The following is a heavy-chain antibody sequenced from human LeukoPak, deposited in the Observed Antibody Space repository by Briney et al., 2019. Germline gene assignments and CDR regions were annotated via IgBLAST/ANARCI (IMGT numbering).Heavy chain of an antibody. Sequence: SQTLSLTCTVSGDSVSSDDYYWSWIRQPPGKGLEWIGYIYYSGSTYYNPSLKSRVTISVDTSKNQFSLKLSSVTAADTAVYYCARVSDCSSTTCLFYYWGQGTLVTVSS. CDR2: IYYSGST. D-gene: IGHD2-2*01. CDR3: ARVSDCSSTTCLFYY. J-gene: IGHJ4*02. CDR1: GDSVSSDDYY. V-gene: IGHV4-30-4*01.